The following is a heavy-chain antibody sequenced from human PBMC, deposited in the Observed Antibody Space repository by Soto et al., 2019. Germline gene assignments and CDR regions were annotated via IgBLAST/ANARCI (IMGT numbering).Heavy chain of an antibody. J-gene: IGHJ3*02. CDR3: ARRTCGGDCYTDAFDI. Sequence: PGGSLRLSCAASGFTFSSYAMHRVRQAPGKGLEWVAVISYDGSNKYYADSVKGRFTISRDNSKNTLYLQMNSLRAEDTAVYYCARRTCGGDCYTDAFDIWGQGTMVTVSS. CDR1: GFTFSSYA. V-gene: IGHV3-30-3*01. CDR2: ISYDGSNK. D-gene: IGHD2-21*02.